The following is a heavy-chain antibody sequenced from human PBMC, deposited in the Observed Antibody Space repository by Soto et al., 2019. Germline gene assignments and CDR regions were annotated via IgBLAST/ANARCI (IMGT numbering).Heavy chain of an antibody. Sequence: SQTLSLTCAISGDSVSSNSAAWSWIRQSPSRGLEWLGRTYYRSKWYNDYAESVKSRITFKPDTSKNQFSLQLNSVTPEDTAVYYCAREVSNSFDPWGQGTLVTVSS. CDR2: TYYRSKWYN. CDR1: GDSVSSNSAA. J-gene: IGHJ5*01. CDR3: AREVSNSFDP. V-gene: IGHV6-1*01.